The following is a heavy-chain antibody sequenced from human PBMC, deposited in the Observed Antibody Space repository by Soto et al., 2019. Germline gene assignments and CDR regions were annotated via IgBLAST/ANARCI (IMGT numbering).Heavy chain of an antibody. CDR2: INHSGST. J-gene: IGHJ4*02. D-gene: IGHD1-1*01. CDR3: ASKNNATRLDY. CDR1: GGSFSGYY. Sequence: QVQLQQWGAGLLKPSETLSLTCAVYGGSFSGYYWSWIRQPPGKGLEWIGEINHSGSTNYNPSLKSRVTISVDTSKNQFSLKLSSVTAADTAVYYCASKNNATRLDYWGQGTLVTVSS. V-gene: IGHV4-34*01.